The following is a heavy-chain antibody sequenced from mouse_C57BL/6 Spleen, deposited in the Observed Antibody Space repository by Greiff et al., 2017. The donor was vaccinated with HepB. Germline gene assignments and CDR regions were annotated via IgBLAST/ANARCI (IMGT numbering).Heavy chain of an antibody. J-gene: IGHJ2*01. Sequence: VQLQQSGAELVMPGASVKLSCKASGYTFTSYWMHWVKQRPGQGLEWIGEIDPSDSYTNYNQKFKGKSTLTVDKSSSTAYMQLSSLTSEDSAVYYCARSAVVPFDYWGQGTTLTVSS. CDR2: IDPSDSYT. CDR1: GYTFTSYW. CDR3: ARSAVVPFDY. V-gene: IGHV1-69*01. D-gene: IGHD1-1*01.